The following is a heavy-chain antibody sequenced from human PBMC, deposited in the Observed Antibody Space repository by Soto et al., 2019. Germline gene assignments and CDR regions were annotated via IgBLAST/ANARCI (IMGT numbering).Heavy chain of an antibody. CDR2: INAGPGDT. Sequence: QLVQSGAEVKKPGASVRVSCTASGYSFISYGIHWGRQAPGLRPEWMGWINAGPGDTEYSQRFQDRVTITRDTSASTVYMEMRSLKVEDTAVYYCVTDYMRGRDYWGQGTSVTVSS. J-gene: IGHJ4*02. D-gene: IGHD4-4*01. CDR3: VTDYMRGRDY. V-gene: IGHV1-3*01. CDR1: GYSFISYG.